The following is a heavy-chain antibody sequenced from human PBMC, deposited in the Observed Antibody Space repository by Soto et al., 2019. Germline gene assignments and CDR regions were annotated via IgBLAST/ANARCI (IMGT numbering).Heavy chain of an antibody. CDR3: AKEQFNTGWTPPGS. D-gene: IGHD6-19*01. V-gene: IGHV3-30*18. Sequence: GGSLRLSGAASGFILSDYGMHWVRQAPGRGLEWVAFISCAGSTNYGESMNGRFTISRDTSKNMVYMQMNGLRTDDTGVYYCAKEQFNTGWTPPGSWGQGTLVTVSS. CDR1: GFILSDYG. J-gene: IGHJ5*02. CDR2: ISCAGST.